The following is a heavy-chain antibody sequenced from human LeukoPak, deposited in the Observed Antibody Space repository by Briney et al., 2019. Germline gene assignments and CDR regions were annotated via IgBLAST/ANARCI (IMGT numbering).Heavy chain of an antibody. V-gene: IGHV4-59*01. CDR3: ARGLTTVTVDY. Sequence: KASETLSLTCTVSGGSISSYYWSWIRQPPGKGLEWIGYIYYSGSTNYNPSLKSRVTISVDTSKNQFSLKLSSVTAADTAVYSCARGLTTVTVDYWGQGTLVTVSS. CDR1: GGSISSYY. CDR2: IYYSGST. D-gene: IGHD4-17*01. J-gene: IGHJ4*02.